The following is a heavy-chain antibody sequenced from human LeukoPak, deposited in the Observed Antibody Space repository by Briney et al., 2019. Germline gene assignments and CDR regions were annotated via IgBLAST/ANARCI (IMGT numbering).Heavy chain of an antibody. Sequence: ASVKVSCMASGYTFAGYYIHWVRQAPGQGLEWMGWINPNSGDTNYAQKFQGRVTMTRDKSITTAYVDLSRLRSDDTAVYFCTRLGFASSFDYWGQGSLVTVSS. D-gene: IGHD6-13*01. J-gene: IGHJ4*02. CDR1: GYTFAGYY. V-gene: IGHV1-2*02. CDR2: INPNSGDT. CDR3: TRLGFASSFDY.